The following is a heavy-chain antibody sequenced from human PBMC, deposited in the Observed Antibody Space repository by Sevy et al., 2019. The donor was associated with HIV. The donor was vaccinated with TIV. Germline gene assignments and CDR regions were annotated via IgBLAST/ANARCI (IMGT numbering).Heavy chain of an antibody. Sequence: SETLSLTCAVYGGSFSGYYWSWIRQPPGKGLEWIGEINHSGSTNYNPSLKSRVTISVDTSKNQFSLKLSSVTAAVTAVYYGARYCSGGSCYGGYYFDYWGQGTLVTVSS. CDR2: INHSGST. V-gene: IGHV4-34*01. CDR3: ARYCSGGSCYGGYYFDY. J-gene: IGHJ4*02. D-gene: IGHD2-15*01. CDR1: GGSFSGYY.